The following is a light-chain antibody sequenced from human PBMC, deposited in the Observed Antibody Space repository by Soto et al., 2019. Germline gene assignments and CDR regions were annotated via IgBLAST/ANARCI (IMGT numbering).Light chain of an antibody. CDR3: QQYGSSPWT. J-gene: IGKJ1*01. V-gene: IGKV3-20*01. CDR1: QSVSSSY. Sequence: EIVLTQSPGTLSLSPGERATLSCRASQSVSSSYLAWYQQKPGQAPRLLIYGASSRATGIPDRSSGSGSGTDFTLTISRLEPEDFAVYYCQQYGSSPWTFGQGTKVDIK. CDR2: GAS.